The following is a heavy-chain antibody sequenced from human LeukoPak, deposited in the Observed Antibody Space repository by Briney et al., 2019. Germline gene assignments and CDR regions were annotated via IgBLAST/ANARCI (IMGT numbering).Heavy chain of an antibody. CDR3: ARAGVLWFGELLRTPYFDY. D-gene: IGHD3-10*01. CDR2: IYYSGST. J-gene: IGHJ4*02. V-gene: IGHV4-59*01. CDR1: GGSISSYY. Sequence: SETLSLTCTVSGGSISSYYWSWIRRPPGKGLEWIGYIYYSGSTNCNPSLKSRVTISVDTSKNQFSLKLSSVTAADTAVYYCARAGVLWFGELLRTPYFDYWGQGTLVTVSS.